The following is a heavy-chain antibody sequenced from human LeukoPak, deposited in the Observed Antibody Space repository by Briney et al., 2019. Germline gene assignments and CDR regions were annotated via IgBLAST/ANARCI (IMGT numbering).Heavy chain of an antibody. V-gene: IGHV4-61*02. CDR1: GGSISRGSYY. Sequence: SQTLSLTCTVSGGSISRGSYYWSWIRQPAGKGLEWIGRIYTSGSTNYNPSLKSRVTISVDTSKNQFSLKLSSVTAADTAMYYCARVSGYDWESFYDYWGQGSLVTVSS. CDR2: IYTSGST. J-gene: IGHJ4*02. CDR3: ARVSGYDWESFYDY. D-gene: IGHD5-12*01.